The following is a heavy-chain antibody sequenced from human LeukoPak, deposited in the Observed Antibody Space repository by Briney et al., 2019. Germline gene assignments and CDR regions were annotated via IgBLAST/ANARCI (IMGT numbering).Heavy chain of an antibody. CDR1: GFTFSNYE. Sequence: GGSLRLSCAASGFTFSNYEMNWVRQPPGKGLEWVSYISSSGNTIYYADSVKGRFTISRDNAKNSLYLQMNSLRAEDTAVYYCARVDYDVSTGYQNYFEFWGQGTLVTVSS. J-gene: IGHJ4*02. CDR2: ISSSGNTI. D-gene: IGHD3-9*01. CDR3: ARVDYDVSTGYQNYFEF. V-gene: IGHV3-48*03.